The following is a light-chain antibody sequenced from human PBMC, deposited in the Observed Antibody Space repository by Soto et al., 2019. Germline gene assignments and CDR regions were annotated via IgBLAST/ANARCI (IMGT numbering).Light chain of an antibody. CDR1: QSIRSN. V-gene: IGKV3-15*01. J-gene: IGKJ2*01. CDR2: GAS. Sequence: EIVMTQSPATLSVSPGERATLSCRASQSIRSNLAWYPQQPGQAPRRLRYGASTRATDIPARFSGSGSGTEFTLTISSLQSEDCAIYCCHQYNDWPPATFGQGPKLEIK. CDR3: HQYNDWPPAT.